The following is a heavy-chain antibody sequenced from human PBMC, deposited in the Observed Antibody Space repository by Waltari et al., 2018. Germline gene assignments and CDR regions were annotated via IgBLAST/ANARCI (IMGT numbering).Heavy chain of an antibody. D-gene: IGHD5-18*01. V-gene: IGHV4-39*07. Sequence: QLQLQESGPGLVKPSETLSLTCTVSGGSISSSSYYWGWIRQPPGKGLEWIGSIYYSGSTYYNPSLKSRVTISVDTSKNQFSLKLSSVTAADTAVYYCATVDTAMPLYYMDVWGKGTTVTISS. CDR1: GGSISSSSYY. CDR2: IYYSGST. CDR3: ATVDTAMPLYYMDV. J-gene: IGHJ6*03.